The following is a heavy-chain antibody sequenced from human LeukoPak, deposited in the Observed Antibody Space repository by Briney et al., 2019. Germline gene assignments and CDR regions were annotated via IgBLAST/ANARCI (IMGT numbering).Heavy chain of an antibody. Sequence: GGSLRLSCAASAFSLNAYNMNWVRQAPGKGLEWVSSISYTGTYIYYADSVKGRFTISRDNAQNSLHLQMNSLRAEDTAIYYCVRDRGTYRPIDYWGQGTLVTVSS. CDR3: VRDRGTYRPIDY. V-gene: IGHV3-21*04. CDR2: ISYTGTYI. J-gene: IGHJ4*02. D-gene: IGHD1-26*01. CDR1: AFSLNAYN.